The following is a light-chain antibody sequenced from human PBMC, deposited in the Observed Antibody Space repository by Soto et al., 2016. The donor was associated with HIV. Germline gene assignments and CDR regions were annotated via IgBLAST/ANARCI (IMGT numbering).Light chain of an antibody. CDR2: DDS. V-gene: IGLV3-21*03. J-gene: IGLJ2*01. CDR3: QVWDSSTNHVV. CDR1: NIGSKS. Sequence: SYVLTQSPSVSVAPGKTARIACGGNNIGSKSVHWHQQKPGQAPVLVVYDDSDRPSGIPERFSGSNSGNSATLTISRVEAGDEADYFCQVWDSSTNHVVFGGGTKLTVL.